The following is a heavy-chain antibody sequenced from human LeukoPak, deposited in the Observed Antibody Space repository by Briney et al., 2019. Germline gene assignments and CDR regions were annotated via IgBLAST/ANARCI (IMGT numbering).Heavy chain of an antibody. V-gene: IGHV3-33*06. D-gene: IGHD1-1*01. Sequence: PGTSLRLSCAASGFTFSSYGMHWVRQAPGKGLEWVAVIWHDGSNKYYADSVKGRFTISRDNSKNTLYLQMDSLRAEDTGLYYCAKDTTQSRGYLDYWGQGTLVTVSS. CDR3: AKDTTQSRGYLDY. J-gene: IGHJ4*03. CDR1: GFTFSSYG. CDR2: IWHDGSNK.